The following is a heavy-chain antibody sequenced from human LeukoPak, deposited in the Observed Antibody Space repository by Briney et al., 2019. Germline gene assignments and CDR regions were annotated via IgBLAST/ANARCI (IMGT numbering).Heavy chain of an antibody. V-gene: IGHV4-59*08. CDR2: IYYSGST. CDR3: ARGYCSSTSCYIIGY. D-gene: IGHD2-2*02. CDR1: GGSISSYY. Sequence: SETLSLTCTVSGGSISSYYWSWVRQPPGKGLEWIGYIYYSGSTNYNPSLQSRVTISVDTSKNQFSLKLSSVTAADTAVYYCARGYCSSTSCYIIGYWGQGTLVTVSS. J-gene: IGHJ4*02.